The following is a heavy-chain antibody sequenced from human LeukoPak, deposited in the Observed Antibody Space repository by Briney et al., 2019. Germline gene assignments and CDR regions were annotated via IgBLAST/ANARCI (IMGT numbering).Heavy chain of an antibody. V-gene: IGHV3-30-3*01. CDR1: GFTFSSYA. J-gene: IGHJ4*02. D-gene: IGHD3-3*01. CDR2: ISYDGSNK. Sequence: GGSLRLSCAASGFTFSSYAMHWVRQAPGKGLEWAAVISYDGSNKYYADSVKGRFTISRDNSKNTLYLQMNSLRAEDTAVYYCAREVRFRYYFDYWGQGTLVTVSS. CDR3: AREVRFRYYFDY.